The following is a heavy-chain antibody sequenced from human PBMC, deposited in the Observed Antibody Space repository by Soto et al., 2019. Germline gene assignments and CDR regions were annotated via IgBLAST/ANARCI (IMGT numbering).Heavy chain of an antibody. CDR3: AYEQQLVFQR. D-gene: IGHD6-13*01. Sequence: QVQLVESGGGVVQPGRSLRLSCAASGFTFSSYGMHWVRQAPGKGLEWAAVIWYDGSNKYYADSVKGRFTISRDNSKNTLYLQMNSLRAEDTAVYYCAYEQQLVFQRWGHGTLVTVSS. CDR2: IWYDGSNK. CDR1: GFTFSSYG. J-gene: IGHJ1*01. V-gene: IGHV3-33*06.